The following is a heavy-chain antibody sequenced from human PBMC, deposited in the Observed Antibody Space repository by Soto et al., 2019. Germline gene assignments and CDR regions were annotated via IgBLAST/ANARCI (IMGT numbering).Heavy chain of an antibody. Sequence: QVQLVQSGAEVKKPGSSVKVSCKASGGTFSSYAISWVLQAPGQVLEWMGGIIPILGTANYAQKFQGRVTITADESTSTSYRELSSLRSEDTAVYYCARGVESYRDGMYVWGQGTTVTVSS. V-gene: IGHV1-69*01. CDR3: ARGVESYRDGMYV. D-gene: IGHD2-15*01. J-gene: IGHJ6*02. CDR2: IIPILGTA. CDR1: GGTFSSYA.